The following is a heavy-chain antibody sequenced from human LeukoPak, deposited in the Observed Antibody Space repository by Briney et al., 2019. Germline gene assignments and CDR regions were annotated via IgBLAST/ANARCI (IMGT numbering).Heavy chain of an antibody. V-gene: IGHV3-23*01. J-gene: IGHJ4*02. Sequence: GGSLRLSCAASGFTFSSYAMSWVRQAPGKGLEWVSAISGNSDGADYADSVRGRFTISRDNSKNMLYQQMNSLRAEDTAVYYCAKRTGVTELHFDHWGQGTLVTVSS. CDR1: GFTFSSYA. CDR2: ISGNSDGA. D-gene: IGHD1-7*01. CDR3: AKRTGVTELHFDH.